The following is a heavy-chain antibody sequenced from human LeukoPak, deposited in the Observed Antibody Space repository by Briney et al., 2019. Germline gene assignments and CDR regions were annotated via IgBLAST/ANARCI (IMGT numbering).Heavy chain of an antibody. D-gene: IGHD4-17*01. CDR1: GYTFTSYA. Sequence: ASVKVSCKASGYTFTSYAMHWVRQAPGQRLEWMGWINAGNGNTKYSRKFQGRVTITRVTSASTAYMELSSLRSEDTAVYYCARDGPTVTALFDYWGQGTLVTVSS. V-gene: IGHV1-3*01. CDR3: ARDGPTVTALFDY. J-gene: IGHJ4*02. CDR2: INAGNGNT.